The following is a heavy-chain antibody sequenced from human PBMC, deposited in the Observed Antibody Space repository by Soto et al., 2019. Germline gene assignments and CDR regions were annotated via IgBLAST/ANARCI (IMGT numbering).Heavy chain of an antibody. D-gene: IGHD4-17*01. Sequence: QVQLVQSGAEVKKPGSSVKVSCKASGGTFSTYAISWVRQAPGQGLEWMGGIIAIFGTANYAQKFQGRATITAEHSPRTACMEMSSLRYEATAVYSCARDGGFGDYGLSSDCYYYGMELWGQGTTGTVSS. V-gene: IGHV1-69*12. CDR1: GGTFSTYA. J-gene: IGHJ6*02. CDR3: ARDGGFGDYGLSSDCYYYGMEL. CDR2: IIAIFGTA.